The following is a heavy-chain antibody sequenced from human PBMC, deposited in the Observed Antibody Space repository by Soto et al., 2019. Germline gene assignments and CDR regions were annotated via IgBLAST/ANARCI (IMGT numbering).Heavy chain of an antibody. CDR2: INPNSGGT. D-gene: IGHD2-8*01. CDR3: ARARWRYCTNGVCYSGAFDI. CDR1: GYTFTGYY. V-gene: IGHV1-2*04. J-gene: IGHJ3*02. Sequence: ASVKVSCKASGYTFTGYYMHWVRQAPGQGLEWMGWINPNSGGTNYAQKFQGWVTMTRDTSISTAYMELSRLRSDDTAVYYCARARWRYCTNGVCYSGAFDIWGRGTMVTVSS.